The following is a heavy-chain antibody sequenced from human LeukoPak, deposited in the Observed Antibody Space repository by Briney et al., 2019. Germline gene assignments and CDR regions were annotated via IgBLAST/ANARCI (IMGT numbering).Heavy chain of an antibody. J-gene: IGHJ4*02. CDR1: GGSISSYY. Sequence: SETLSLTCSVSGGSISSYYWSWIRQPAGKGLEWIGRIYTSGSANYNPSLKNRVTTSLDTSKNEFSLKLSSVTAADTAVYFCARGIYGDYGLGYWGQGTLVTVSS. CDR2: IYTSGSA. D-gene: IGHD4-17*01. V-gene: IGHV4-4*07. CDR3: ARGIYGDYGLGY.